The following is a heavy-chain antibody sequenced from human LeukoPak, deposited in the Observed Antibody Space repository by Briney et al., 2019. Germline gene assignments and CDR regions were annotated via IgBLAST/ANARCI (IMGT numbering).Heavy chain of an antibody. CDR1: GYTFTGYY. Sequence: GASVKVSCKASGYTFTGYYMHWVRQAPGQGLEWMGWINPNSGGTNYAQEFQGRVTMTRDTSISTAYMELSRLRSDDTAVYYCARDIFWAVAPEIDDYWGQGTLVTVSS. J-gene: IGHJ4*02. D-gene: IGHD3-9*01. CDR3: ARDIFWAVAPEIDDY. V-gene: IGHV1-2*02. CDR2: INPNSGGT.